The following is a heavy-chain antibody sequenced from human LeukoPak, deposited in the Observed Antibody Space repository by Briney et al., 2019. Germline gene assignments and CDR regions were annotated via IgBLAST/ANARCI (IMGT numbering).Heavy chain of an antibody. J-gene: IGHJ4*02. V-gene: IGHV3-53*01. CDR1: GFTVITND. D-gene: IGHD1-14*01. CDR3: ARGVEPLAANTLAY. Sequence: GGSLRLSCAASGFTVITNDMTWVRQAPGKGLNWVSVLYSDGNTKYADSVQGRFTISRDNSKNTLYLEMNSLSPDGTAVYYCARGVEPLAANTLAYWGQGTLVTVSS. CDR2: LYSDGNT.